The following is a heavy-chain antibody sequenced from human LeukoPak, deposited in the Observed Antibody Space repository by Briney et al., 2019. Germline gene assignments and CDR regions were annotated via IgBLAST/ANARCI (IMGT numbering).Heavy chain of an antibody. Sequence: PGRSLRLSCAASGFTFSSYGMHWVRQAPGKGLEWVAVISYDGSNKYYADSVKGRFTISRDNSKNTLYLQMNSLGAEDTAVYYCAKDGGAYGFYYWGQGTLVTVSS. CDR3: AKDGGAYGFYY. D-gene: IGHD3-16*01. J-gene: IGHJ4*02. V-gene: IGHV3-30*18. CDR1: GFTFSSYG. CDR2: ISYDGSNK.